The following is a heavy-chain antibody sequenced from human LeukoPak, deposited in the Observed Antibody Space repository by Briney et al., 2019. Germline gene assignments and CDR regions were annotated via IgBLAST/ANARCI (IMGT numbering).Heavy chain of an antibody. CDR2: ISWNSGSI. V-gene: IGHV3-9*01. Sequence: PGRSLRLSCAASGFTFDDYAMHWVRQAPGKGLEWVSGISWNSGSIGYADSVKGRFTISRDNAKNSLYLQMNSLRAEDTAVYYCARDRTSALGYWGQGTLVTVSS. CDR3: ARDRTSALGY. D-gene: IGHD1-7*01. J-gene: IGHJ4*02. CDR1: GFTFDDYA.